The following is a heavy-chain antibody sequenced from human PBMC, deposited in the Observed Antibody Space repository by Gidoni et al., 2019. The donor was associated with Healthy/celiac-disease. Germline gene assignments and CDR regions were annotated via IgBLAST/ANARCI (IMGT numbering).Heavy chain of an antibody. D-gene: IGHD2-21*02. Sequence: QVQLVESGGGVVQPGRSLRLSCAASGFTFGGYGMHWVRQAPGKGLEWVAVIWYDGSNKYYADSVKGRFTISRDNSKNTLYLQMNSLRAEDTAVYYCAREGRCGGDCYYFDYWGQGTLVTVSS. CDR3: AREGRCGGDCYYFDY. V-gene: IGHV3-33*01. CDR2: IWYDGSNK. J-gene: IGHJ4*02. CDR1: GFTFGGYG.